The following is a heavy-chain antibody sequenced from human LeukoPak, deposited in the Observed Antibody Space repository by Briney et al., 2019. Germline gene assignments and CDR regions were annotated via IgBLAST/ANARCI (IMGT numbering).Heavy chain of an antibody. V-gene: IGHV4-4*07. CDR1: GGSIINYY. CDR2: IFSSGST. CDR3: ARRKVLPTAVDAFDI. D-gene: IGHD2-2*01. J-gene: IGHJ3*02. Sequence: PSETLSLTCTVSGGSIINYYWSWVRQPAGKGLEWIGRIFSSGSTVYNPSLKSRVTMSVDTSKNQFSLKLTSMTAAGTAVYYCARRKVLPTAVDAFDIWGQGTMVTVSS.